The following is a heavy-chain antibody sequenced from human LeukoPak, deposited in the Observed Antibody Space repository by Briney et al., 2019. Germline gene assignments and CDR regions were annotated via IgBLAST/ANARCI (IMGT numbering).Heavy chain of an antibody. CDR3: TTGYSTSFIDY. D-gene: IGHD2-2*01. CDR2: IKSKSDGGTT. J-gene: IGHJ4*02. Sequence: GGSLRLSCAASGFTFSDYYMSWIRQAPGKGPEWVGRIKSKSDGGTTDSAAPVKGRFTISRDDSKNTLYLQMNSLKSEDTAVYYCTTGYSTSFIDYWGQGTLVTVSS. V-gene: IGHV3-15*01. CDR1: GFTFSDYY.